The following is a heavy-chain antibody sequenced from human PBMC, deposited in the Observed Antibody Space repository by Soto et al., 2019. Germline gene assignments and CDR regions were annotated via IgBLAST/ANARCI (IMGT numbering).Heavy chain of an antibody. CDR3: TTFNY. CDR1: GFTFNSVW. V-gene: IGHV3-15*07. J-gene: IGHJ4*02. Sequence: GGSLRLSCAGSGFTFNSVWMSWVRQAPGKGLEWVGRIKSRSDGGTTEYAAPVKGRFTIFRDDLETTLYLQMSGLKTEDTAVYYCTTFNYWALGTLVTVSS. CDR2: IKSRSDGGTT.